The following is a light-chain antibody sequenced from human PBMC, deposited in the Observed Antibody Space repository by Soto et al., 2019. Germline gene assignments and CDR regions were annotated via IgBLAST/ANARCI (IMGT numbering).Light chain of an antibody. V-gene: IGLV1-40*01. J-gene: IGLJ1*01. CDR3: QSYDSNLSRLGV. Sequence: QSVLTQPPSVSGAPGQRVTISCTGSSSNIGAGYDVHWYQQLPGTAPKLLIYGNSNRPSGVPDRFSGSKSGTSASLAITGLQAEDEADYYCQSYDSNLSRLGVFGTGTKVTVL. CDR1: SSNIGAGYD. CDR2: GNS.